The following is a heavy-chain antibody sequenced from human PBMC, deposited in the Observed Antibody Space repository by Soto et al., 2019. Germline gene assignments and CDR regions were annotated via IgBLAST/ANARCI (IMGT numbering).Heavy chain of an antibody. CDR1: GYTFNTYY. J-gene: IGHJ4*02. CDR3: ARGGHIAVVTASFDY. V-gene: IGHV1-46*02. D-gene: IGHD2-21*02. Sequence: ASVKVSCKPSGYTFNTYYLHWVRQAPGQALEWMGVIHPSGGTTYAQKFLGRVTVTRDTSTSTVFMELSSLGSDDTAVYYCARGGHIAVVTASFDYWGQGTLVTVSS. CDR2: IHPSGGT.